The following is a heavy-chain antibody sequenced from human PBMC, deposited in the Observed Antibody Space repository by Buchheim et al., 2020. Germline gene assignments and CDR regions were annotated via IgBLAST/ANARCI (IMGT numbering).Heavy chain of an antibody. D-gene: IGHD3-22*01. CDR3: VTSGSYYYYAMDV. CDR2: INSDGRTT. J-gene: IGHJ6*02. Sequence: EVQLVESGGGLVQPGGSLRLSCAASGFTSSSYWMHWVRQAPGKGLVCVARINSDGRTTTCADSVKGRFTISRDNAMNTLYLQMNSLRAEDTAVYYCVTSGSYYYYAMDVWGQGTT. V-gene: IGHV3-74*01. CDR1: GFTSSSYW.